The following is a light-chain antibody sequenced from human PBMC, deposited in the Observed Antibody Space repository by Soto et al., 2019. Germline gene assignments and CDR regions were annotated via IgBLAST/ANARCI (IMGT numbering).Light chain of an antibody. Sequence: DIQMTQSPSSLSASVGDRVTITCRASQGISNYLAWCQQKPGKVPQLLIYSASTLQSGDPSRFSGSGSGTDFTLTISSLQPEDVATYYCLKHNSAPWTFGHGTKVEIK. V-gene: IGKV1-27*01. CDR1: QGISNY. CDR2: SAS. J-gene: IGKJ1*01. CDR3: LKHNSAPWT.